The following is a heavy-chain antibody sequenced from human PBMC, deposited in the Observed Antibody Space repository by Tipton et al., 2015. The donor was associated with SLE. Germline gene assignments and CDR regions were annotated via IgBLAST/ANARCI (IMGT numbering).Heavy chain of an antibody. Sequence: GLVKPSQTLSLTCAISGDSVSSNSAAWNWIRQSSSRGLEWLGRTYYRSKWYNDYALSLKSRITINPDTSKNQFSLHLNSVTPEDTAVYYCAREGDAFDIWGQGTRVTVSS. CDR2: TYYRSKWYN. V-gene: IGHV6-1*01. CDR3: AREGDAFDI. J-gene: IGHJ3*02. CDR1: GDSVSSNSAA.